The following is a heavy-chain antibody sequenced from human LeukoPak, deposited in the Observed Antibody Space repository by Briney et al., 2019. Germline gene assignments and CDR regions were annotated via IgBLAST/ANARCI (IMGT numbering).Heavy chain of an antibody. J-gene: IGHJ4*02. CDR2: ISYDGSNK. Sequence: PGRSLRLSCAASGFTFSSYGMHWVRQAPGKGLEWVAVISYDGSNKYYADSVKGRFTISRDNSKNTLYPQMNSLRAEDTAVYYCAKEVQIVVLSTTLISWGQGTLVTVSS. CDR3: AKEVQIVVLSTTLIS. CDR1: GFTFSSYG. V-gene: IGHV3-30*18. D-gene: IGHD3-22*01.